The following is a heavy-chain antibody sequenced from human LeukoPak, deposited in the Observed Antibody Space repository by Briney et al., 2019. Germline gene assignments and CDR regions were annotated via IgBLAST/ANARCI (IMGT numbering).Heavy chain of an antibody. Sequence: SETLSLTCTVSGGSISSYYWSWIRQPPGKGLEWIGYIYYSGSTNYNPSLKSRVTISVDTSKNQFSLKLSSVTAADTAVYYCASYIAAAGTDYFDYWGQGTLVTVSS. V-gene: IGHV4-59*01. J-gene: IGHJ4*02. CDR2: IYYSGST. CDR1: GGSISSYY. CDR3: ASYIAAAGTDYFDY. D-gene: IGHD6-13*01.